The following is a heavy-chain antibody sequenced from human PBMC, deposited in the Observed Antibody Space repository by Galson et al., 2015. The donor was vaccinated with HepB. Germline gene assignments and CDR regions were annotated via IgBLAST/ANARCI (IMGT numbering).Heavy chain of an antibody. Sequence: SVKVSCKVSGYTLTELSMHWVRQAPGKGLEWMGGFDPEDGETIYAQKFQGRVTMTEDTSTGTAYMELSSLRSEDTAVYYCATDLSRMVYASWGVEYAFDIWGQGTMVTVSS. J-gene: IGHJ3*02. CDR3: ATDLSRMVYASWGVEYAFDI. D-gene: IGHD2-8*01. CDR1: GYTLTELS. V-gene: IGHV1-24*01. CDR2: FDPEDGET.